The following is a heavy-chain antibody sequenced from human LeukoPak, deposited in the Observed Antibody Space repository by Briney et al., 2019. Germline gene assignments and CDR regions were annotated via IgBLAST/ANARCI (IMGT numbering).Heavy chain of an antibody. D-gene: IGHD3-16*01. Sequence: SETLSLTCTASGDSISSYHWHWIRQPPGKGLEWIGYIYYTGSTNYNPSLKRRGTISVDTSRNQFSLKVSPVTAADTAVYYCGRVSPRCGQSHWGFDPWGQGTLVTVSS. CDR2: IYYTGST. J-gene: IGHJ5*02. CDR3: GRVSPRCGQSHWGFDP. V-gene: IGHV4-59*01. CDR1: GDSISSYH.